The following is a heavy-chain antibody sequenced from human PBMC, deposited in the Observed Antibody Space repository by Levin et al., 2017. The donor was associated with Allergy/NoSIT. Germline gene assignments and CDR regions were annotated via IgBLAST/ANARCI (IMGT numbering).Heavy chain of an antibody. V-gene: IGHV3-30*18. CDR2: ISYDGSNK. J-gene: IGHJ4*02. CDR3: AKGRYDILTNELWSFDY. CDR1: GFTFSSYG. D-gene: IGHD3-9*01. Sequence: GGSLRLSCAASGFTFSSYGMHWVRQAPGKGLEWVAVISYDGSNKYYADSVKGRFTISRDNSKNTLYLQMNSLRAEDTAVYYCAKGRYDILTNELWSFDYWGQGTLVTVSS.